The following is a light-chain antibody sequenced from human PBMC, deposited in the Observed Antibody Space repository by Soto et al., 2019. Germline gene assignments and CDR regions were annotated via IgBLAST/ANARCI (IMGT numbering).Light chain of an antibody. Sequence: IVLTQSPGTLSLSPGERATLSCRASKRISSSNLAWYQQKPGQAPSLLIYGAFNRATGIPDRFSGSGSGRGYIRTISRVEPGDFAVDYCQQYNASPGLTFGGGTKVEI. CDR2: GAF. J-gene: IGKJ4*01. CDR3: QQYNASPGLT. CDR1: KRISSSN. V-gene: IGKV3-20*01.